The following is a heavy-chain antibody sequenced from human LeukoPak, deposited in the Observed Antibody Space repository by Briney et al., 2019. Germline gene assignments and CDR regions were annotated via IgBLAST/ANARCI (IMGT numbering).Heavy chain of an antibody. D-gene: IGHD2-2*01. CDR3: ARGPGRVAVPATGPFDL. CDR1: GFTFPSYW. V-gene: IGHV3-7*03. Sequence: PGGSLRLSCAASGFTFPSYWMSWVRQAPGKRLEWVANIKHDGSERYYVDSVKGRFTISRDDAKKSVYLQMSSLRAEDTALYYCARGPGRVAVPATGPFDLWGQGTMVTVS. CDR2: IKHDGSER. J-gene: IGHJ3*01.